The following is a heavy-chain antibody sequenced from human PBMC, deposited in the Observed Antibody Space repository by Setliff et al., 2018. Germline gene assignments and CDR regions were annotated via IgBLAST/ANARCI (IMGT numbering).Heavy chain of an antibody. J-gene: IGHJ6*03. CDR3: ARSPPNRGVGQGHHMDV. CDR2: IIPIFGSA. CDR1: GYTFTSYG. Sequence: SVKVSCKASGYTFTSYGVHWVRQAPGQRLEWMGGIIPIFGSANYARKFQGRVTVTADESTSTAYMELSSLRSEDTAVYYCARSPPNRGVGQGHHMDVWGKGTTVTVSS. D-gene: IGHD1-26*01. V-gene: IGHV1-69*13.